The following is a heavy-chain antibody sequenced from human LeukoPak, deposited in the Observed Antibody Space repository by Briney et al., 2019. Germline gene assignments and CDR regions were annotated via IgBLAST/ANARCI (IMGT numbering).Heavy chain of an antibody. D-gene: IGHD4-23*01. CDR1: GYTFTSYD. CDR3: VAEVIEVTMGDY. CDR2: MNPNSGNT. V-gene: IGHV1-8*01. Sequence: ASVKVSCKASGYTFTSYDINWVRQATGQGPEWMGWMNPNSGNTGYAQKFQGRVTMTRNTSISTAYMELSSLRSEDTAVYYCVAEVIEVTMGDYWGQGTLVTVSS. J-gene: IGHJ4*02.